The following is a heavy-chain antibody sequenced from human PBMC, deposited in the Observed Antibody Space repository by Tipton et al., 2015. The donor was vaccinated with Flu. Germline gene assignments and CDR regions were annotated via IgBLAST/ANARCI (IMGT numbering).Heavy chain of an antibody. Sequence: SLRLSCAASGFTFSSYAMHWVRQAPGKGLEWVAVISYDGSNKYYADSVKGRFTISRDNSKNTLYLQMNSLRAEDTAVYYCARGHYYDSSGYPDPADYWGQGTLVTVSS. CDR3: ARGHYYDSSGYPDPADY. CDR1: GFTFSSYA. D-gene: IGHD3-22*01. CDR2: ISYDGSNK. V-gene: IGHV3-30-3*01. J-gene: IGHJ4*02.